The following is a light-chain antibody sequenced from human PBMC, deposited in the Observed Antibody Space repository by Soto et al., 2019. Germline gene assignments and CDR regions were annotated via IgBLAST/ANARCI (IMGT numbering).Light chain of an antibody. J-gene: IGLJ1*01. CDR3: QSYDSSLSGSDV. CDR1: SSTIGTRYD. Sequence: QSVLTQPPSVSGAPGQTVTISCTGSSSTIGTRYDVHWYQQLPGEAPKLLIYGNSNRPSGVPDRFSGSKSGTSASLAITGLQAEDEADYYCQSYDSSLSGSDVFGTGTKLTVL. CDR2: GNS. V-gene: IGLV1-40*01.